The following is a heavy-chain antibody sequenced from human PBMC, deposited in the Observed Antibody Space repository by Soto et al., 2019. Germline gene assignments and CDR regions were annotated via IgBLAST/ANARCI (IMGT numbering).Heavy chain of an antibody. CDR3: VKHNWTNLGWFDP. Sequence: EVQLLGSGGGLVQPGESLRLSCAASGFTFSNSAKTWVRQTPGKGLEWVSTISGSNGDSTYYADSVKGRFTISRDNSKNTLYLQMNSLRAEDTAVYNCVKHNWTNLGWFDPWGKGTLVTVSS. J-gene: IGHJ5*02. CDR2: ISGSNGDST. CDR1: GFTFSNSA. V-gene: IGHV3-23*01. D-gene: IGHD1-20*01.